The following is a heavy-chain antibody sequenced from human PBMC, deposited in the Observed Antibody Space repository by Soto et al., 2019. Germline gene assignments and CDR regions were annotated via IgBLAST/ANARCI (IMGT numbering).Heavy chain of an antibody. CDR1: GGTFSSYA. V-gene: IGHV1-69*01. D-gene: IGHD3-9*01. CDR2: IIPIFGTA. CDR3: ARGDRETGYSRAEDYYYLDV. Sequence: QVQLVQSGAEVKKPGSSVKVSCKASGGTFSSYAISWVRQAPGQGLEWMGGIIPIFGTANYAQKFQGRVTITADESTSNAYMELRRLSSEDTAVYYRARGDRETGYSRAEDYYYLDVWGKGTPVTVSS. J-gene: IGHJ6*03.